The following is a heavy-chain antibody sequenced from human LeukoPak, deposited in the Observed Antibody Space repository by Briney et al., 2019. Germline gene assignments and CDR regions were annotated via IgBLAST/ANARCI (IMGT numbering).Heavy chain of an antibody. D-gene: IGHD1-26*01. CDR2: IWYDGSNK. CDR3: ARDAAPSGSYFDY. Sequence: GGSLRLSCAASGFTFSSYGMHWVRQAPGKGLEWVAVIWYDGSNKYYADSVKGRFTISRDNSKNTLYLQMNSLRAEDTAVYYRARDAAPSGSYFDYWGQGTLVTVSS. V-gene: IGHV3-33*01. J-gene: IGHJ4*02. CDR1: GFTFSSYG.